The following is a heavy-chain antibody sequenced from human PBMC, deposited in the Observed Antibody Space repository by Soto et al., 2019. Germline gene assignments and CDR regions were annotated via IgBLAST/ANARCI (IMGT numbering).Heavy chain of an antibody. J-gene: IGHJ6*02. CDR1: GDSFTSYL. D-gene: IGHD2-15*01. V-gene: IGHV5-51*01. Sequence: GEALKISCKGSGDSFTSYLIGWVRQMPGKGLEGVGIIYPGGSDTRYSPSFQGHVTISADKSISTAYLQWSSLKASDTAMYYCARGGYYYYGMDVWGQGTTVTVSS. CDR2: IYPGGSDT. CDR3: ARGGYYYYGMDV.